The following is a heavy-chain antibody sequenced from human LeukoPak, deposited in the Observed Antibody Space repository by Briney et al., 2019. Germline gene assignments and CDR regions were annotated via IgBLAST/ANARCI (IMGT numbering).Heavy chain of an antibody. V-gene: IGHV3-30*03. CDR1: GFTFSSYG. CDR3: ARGRGGLVSSGYLFDY. Sequence: GGSLRLSCAASGFTFSSYGMHWVRQAPGKGLEWVAVISYDGSNKYYADSVKGRFTISRDNSKNTLYLQTNSLRAEDTAVYYCARGRGGLVSSGYLFDYWGQGTLVTVSS. CDR2: ISYDGSNK. D-gene: IGHD3-22*01. J-gene: IGHJ4*02.